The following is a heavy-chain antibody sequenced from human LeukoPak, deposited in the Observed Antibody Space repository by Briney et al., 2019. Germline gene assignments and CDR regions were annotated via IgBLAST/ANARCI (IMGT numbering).Heavy chain of an antibody. D-gene: IGHD3-3*01. CDR1: GFTFSSYW. V-gene: IGHV3-7*01. CDR2: IKQDGSEK. Sequence: GGSLRLSCAASGFTFSSYWMSWVRQAPGKGLEWVANIKQDGSEKYYVDSVKGRFTISRDNAKNSLYLQMNSLRAEVTAVYYCARDLAYYDFWSGAFDYWGQGTLVTVSS. J-gene: IGHJ4*02. CDR3: ARDLAYYDFWSGAFDY.